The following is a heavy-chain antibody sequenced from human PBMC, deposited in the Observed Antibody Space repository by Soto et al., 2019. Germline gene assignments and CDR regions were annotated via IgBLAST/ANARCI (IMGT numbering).Heavy chain of an antibody. V-gene: IGHV5-51*07. J-gene: IGHJ6*02. Sequence: PGESLKISCKGSGYSFTSYWIGWVHQMPGKGLEWMGIIYPGDSDTRYSPSFQGQVTISADKSISTAYLQWSSLKASDTAMYYCARRVAGYSYGSSYYYGMDVWGQGATVTVSS. CDR2: IYPGDSDT. CDR1: GYSFTSYW. CDR3: ARRVAGYSYGSSYYYGMDV. D-gene: IGHD5-18*01.